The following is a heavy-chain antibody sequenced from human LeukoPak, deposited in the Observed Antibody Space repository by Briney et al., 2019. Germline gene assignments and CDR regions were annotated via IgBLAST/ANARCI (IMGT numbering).Heavy chain of an antibody. CDR2: IYYGGST. CDR1: GGSISSSSYY. CDR3: ARRAVAAGFDP. J-gene: IGHJ5*02. Sequence: SETLSLTCTVSGGSISSSSYYWGWIRQPPGKGLEWIGSIYYGGSTYYNPSLKSRVTISVDTSKNQFSLKLSSVTAADTAVYYCARRAVAAGFDPWGQGTLVTVSS. D-gene: IGHD6-19*01. V-gene: IGHV4-39*01.